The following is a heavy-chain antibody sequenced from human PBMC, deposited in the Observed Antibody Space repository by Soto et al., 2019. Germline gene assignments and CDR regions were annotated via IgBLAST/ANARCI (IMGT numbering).Heavy chain of an antibody. CDR3: ARVGYSGYDHPGWFDP. CDR1: GVSISSYY. J-gene: IGHJ5*02. Sequence: SETLSLTCTVSGVSISSYYWSWIRQPPGKGLEWIGYVYYSGSTNYNPSLKSRVTISGDKSKNQFSLKLSSVTAADTAVYYCARVGYSGYDHPGWFDPWGQGARVTVSS. V-gene: IGHV4-59*01. D-gene: IGHD5-12*01. CDR2: VYYSGST.